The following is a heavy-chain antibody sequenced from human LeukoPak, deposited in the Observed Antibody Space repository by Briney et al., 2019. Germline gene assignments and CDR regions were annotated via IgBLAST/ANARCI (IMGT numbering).Heavy chain of an antibody. J-gene: IGHJ3*02. D-gene: IGHD2-2*01. CDR1: GGSFSGYY. CDR3: ASLWPYQLSAFDI. Sequence: PSETLSLTCAVYGGSFSGYYWSWTRQPPGKGLEWIGEINHSGSTNYNPSLKSRVTISVDTSKNQFSLKLSSVTAADTAVYCCASLWPYQLSAFDIWGQGTMVTVSS. V-gene: IGHV4-34*01. CDR2: INHSGST.